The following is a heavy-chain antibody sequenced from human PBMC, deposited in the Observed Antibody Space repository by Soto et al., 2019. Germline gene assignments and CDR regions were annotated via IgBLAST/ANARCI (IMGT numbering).Heavy chain of an antibody. J-gene: IGHJ4*02. Sequence: EVQMLESGGGLVQPGGSLRLCCTGSGFTLSSYGMSWVRHAPGKGLEWVPGISGGGPPTYYADSVRGRFTISRDNSKNTLYLQMNTLRAEDTAVYYCAIRTYSTGWYYLDLWGRGTLVTVSA. CDR2: ISGGGPPT. V-gene: IGHV3-23*01. CDR3: AIRTYSTGWYYLDL. D-gene: IGHD6-25*01. CDR1: GFTLSSYG.